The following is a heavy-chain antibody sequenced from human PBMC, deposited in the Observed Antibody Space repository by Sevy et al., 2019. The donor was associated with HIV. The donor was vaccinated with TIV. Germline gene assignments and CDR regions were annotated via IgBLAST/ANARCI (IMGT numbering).Heavy chain of an antibody. CDR3: ASEVYYGSGGLDAFDI. CDR2: ISSSSNTI. J-gene: IGHJ3*02. CDR1: GFTFSGYS. V-gene: IGHV3-48*01. Sequence: GGSLRLSCAASGFTFSGYSMNWVRQAPGKGLDWVSYISSSSNTIYYADSVKGRFTISRDNAKNSLYLQMRSLRAEDTAVDYYASEVYYGSGGLDAFDIWGQGTMVTVSS. D-gene: IGHD3-10*01.